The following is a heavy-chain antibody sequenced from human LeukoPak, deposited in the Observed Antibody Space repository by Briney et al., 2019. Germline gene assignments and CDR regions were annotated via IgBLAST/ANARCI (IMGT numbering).Heavy chain of an antibody. CDR1: GFTFDDYA. J-gene: IGHJ5*02. CDR2: ISWNSGSI. D-gene: IGHD3-10*01. Sequence: GGSLRLSCAASGFTFDDYAMHWVRQAPGKGLGWVSGISWNSGSIGYADSVKGRFTISRDNAKNSLYLQMNSLRAEDTALYYCAKENHYYGSGSYQSWGQGTLVTVSS. V-gene: IGHV3-9*01. CDR3: AKENHYYGSGSYQS.